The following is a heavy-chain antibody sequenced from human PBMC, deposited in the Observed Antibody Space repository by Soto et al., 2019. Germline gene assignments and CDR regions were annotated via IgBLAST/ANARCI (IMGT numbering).Heavy chain of an antibody. CDR3: AREAEYGYLALFDY. J-gene: IGHJ4*02. CDR1: GGSISSGGYS. CDR2: IYYSGST. V-gene: IGHV4-31*03. D-gene: IGHD2-2*03. Sequence: PSYTLYLTCTVSGGSISSGGYSWCWIRQHPGKGLEWIGYIYYSGSTYYNPSLKSRVTISVDTSKNQFSLKLSSVTAADTAVYYCAREAEYGYLALFDYWGQGTLVTVSS.